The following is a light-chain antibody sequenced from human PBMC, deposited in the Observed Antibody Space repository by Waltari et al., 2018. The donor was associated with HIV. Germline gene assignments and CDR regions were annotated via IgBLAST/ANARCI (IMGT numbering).Light chain of an antibody. J-gene: IGLJ1*01. V-gene: IGLV2-8*01. CDR1: SSDVGGYDY. CDR3: SSHAGSNNYV. Sequence: QSALTQPPSASGSPGQSVTISCSGTSSDVGGYDYVSWYQQHPGKAPKLRIYEVSKRPAGVPDRFPGSKAGNTASLTVAGLQAEEEADYYCSSHAGSNNYVFGTGTKVTVL. CDR2: EVS.